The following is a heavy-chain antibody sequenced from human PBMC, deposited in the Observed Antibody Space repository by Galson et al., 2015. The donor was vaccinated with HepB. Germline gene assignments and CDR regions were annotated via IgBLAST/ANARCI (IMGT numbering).Heavy chain of an antibody. D-gene: IGHD3-22*01. J-gene: IGHJ4*02. CDR2: IYSGGST. CDR1: GFTVSSNY. V-gene: IGHV3-66*02. CDR3: ARGNYYDRLDY. Sequence: SLRLSCAASGFTVSSNYMSWVRQAPGKGLEWVSVIYSGGSTYYADSVKGRFTISRDNSKNTLYLQMNNLRAEDTAVYYCARGNYYDRLDYWGQGTLVTVSS.